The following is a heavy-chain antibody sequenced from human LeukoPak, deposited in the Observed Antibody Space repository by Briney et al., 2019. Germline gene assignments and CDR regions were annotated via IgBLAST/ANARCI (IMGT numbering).Heavy chain of an antibody. Sequence: GGSLRLSCAASGLTFSSYSMNWVRQAPGKGLEWVSYISSSGSTIYYADSVKGRFAISRDNAKNSLYLQMNSLKASDTAMYYCARHPYCSGGSCYPPEDYWGQGTLVTVSS. CDR2: ISSSGSTI. V-gene: IGHV3-48*01. CDR1: GLTFSSYS. CDR3: ARHPYCSGGSCYPPEDY. D-gene: IGHD2-15*01. J-gene: IGHJ4*02.